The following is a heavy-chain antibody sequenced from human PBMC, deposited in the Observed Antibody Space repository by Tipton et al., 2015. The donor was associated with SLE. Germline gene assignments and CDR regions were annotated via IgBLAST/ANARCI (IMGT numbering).Heavy chain of an antibody. J-gene: IGHJ4*02. D-gene: IGHD6-13*01. V-gene: IGHV4-59*01. CDR3: ARAPNSWYLDY. CDR2: IYYLGTA. Sequence: PGLVKPSETLSLTCTVSGVSMDPYYWTWIRQSPGNGLEWIGHIYYLGTANYNPSLNSRVTISVDTSKNEISLKLSSVTAADTAVYYCARAPNSWYLDYWGQGALVSVSS. CDR1: GVSMDPYY.